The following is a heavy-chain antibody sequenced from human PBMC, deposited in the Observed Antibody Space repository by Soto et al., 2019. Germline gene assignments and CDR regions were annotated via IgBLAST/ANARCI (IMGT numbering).Heavy chain of an antibody. CDR1: GGSFSGYY. Sequence: QVQLQQWGAGLLKPSETLSLTCAVYGGSFSGYYWSWIRQPPGKGLEWIGEINHSGSTNYNPSLKNRVTISEDTSNNQFSLTLSSVTAADTAVYYCARGRRWLQLDWFDPWGQGTLVTVSS. V-gene: IGHV4-34*01. CDR3: ARGRRWLQLDWFDP. J-gene: IGHJ5*02. D-gene: IGHD5-12*01. CDR2: INHSGST.